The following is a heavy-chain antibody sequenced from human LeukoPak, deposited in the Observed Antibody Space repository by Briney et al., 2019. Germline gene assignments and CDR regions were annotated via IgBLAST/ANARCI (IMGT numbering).Heavy chain of an antibody. J-gene: IGHJ3*02. CDR3: ARGNRPYGEHEAFDI. CDR2: IDHSGST. CDR1: GGSFSGYY. Sequence: PSETLSLTCAVYGGSFSGYYWSWIRQPPRKGLEWIGEIDHSGSTNYNPSLQSRVTISVDTSKNQFSLKVSSVSAADTAVYYCARGNRPYGEHEAFDIWGHGTTVTVSP. V-gene: IGHV4-34*01. D-gene: IGHD3-10*01.